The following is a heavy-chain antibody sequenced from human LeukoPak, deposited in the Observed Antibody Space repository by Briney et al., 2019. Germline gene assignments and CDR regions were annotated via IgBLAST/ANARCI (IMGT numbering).Heavy chain of an antibody. CDR1: GYNFANYW. CDR2: IYPDDSDT. CDR3: ARSNSAYFYGSFGYYYRW. V-gene: IGHV5-51*01. D-gene: IGHD3-22*01. Sequence: GESLKISCKGSGYNFANYWIGWVRQMPGKGLEWMGIIYPDDSDTRYGPSFQGQVTISADKSISTAYLQWSSLKASDTAMYYCARSNSAYFYGSFGYYYRWWGQGTLVTVSS. J-gene: IGHJ4*02.